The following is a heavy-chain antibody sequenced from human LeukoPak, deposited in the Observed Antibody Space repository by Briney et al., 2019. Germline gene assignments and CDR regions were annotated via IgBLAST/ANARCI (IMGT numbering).Heavy chain of an antibody. Sequence: GASVKVSCKASGYTFTGYYMHWVRQAPGQELEWMGWINPNSGGTNYAQKFQGRVTMTRDTSISTAYMELSRLRSDDTAVYYCARGFYDFWSGYQTTPLGYWGQGTLVTVSS. D-gene: IGHD3-3*01. V-gene: IGHV1-2*02. CDR2: INPNSGGT. CDR1: GYTFTGYY. CDR3: ARGFYDFWSGYQTTPLGY. J-gene: IGHJ4*02.